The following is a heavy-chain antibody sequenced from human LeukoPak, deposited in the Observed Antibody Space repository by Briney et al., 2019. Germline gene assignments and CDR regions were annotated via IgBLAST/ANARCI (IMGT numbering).Heavy chain of an antibody. Sequence: GPPVQVSCQASGGTFSSYAISWVRPAPGQGLEWMGRIIPILGIANYAQKFQGRVTITADKSTSTAYMELSSLRSEDTAVYYCARVSRIDYGMDVWGQGTTVTVSS. J-gene: IGHJ6*02. CDR1: GGTFSSYA. V-gene: IGHV1-69*04. CDR2: IIPILGIA. CDR3: ARVSRIDYGMDV. D-gene: IGHD2/OR15-2a*01.